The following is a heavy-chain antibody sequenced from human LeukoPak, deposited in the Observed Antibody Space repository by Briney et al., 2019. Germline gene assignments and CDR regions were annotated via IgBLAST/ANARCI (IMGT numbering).Heavy chain of an antibody. CDR3: ESLDSSAESVFDY. Sequence: GGSLRLSCAASRFTFNNYAMNWVRQAPGKGLEWVSAISGSGGSTYYADSVKGRFTISRDNSKNTLYLQMNSLRAEDTAVYYCESLDSSAESVFDYWGQGTLVTVSS. D-gene: IGHD3-22*01. CDR1: RFTFNNYA. CDR2: ISGSGGST. V-gene: IGHV3-23*01. J-gene: IGHJ4*02.